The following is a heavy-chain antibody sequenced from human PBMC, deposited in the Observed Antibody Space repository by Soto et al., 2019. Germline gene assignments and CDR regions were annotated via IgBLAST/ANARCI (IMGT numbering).Heavy chain of an antibody. CDR2: IWYDGSNK. V-gene: IGHV3-33*01. D-gene: IGHD5-12*01. J-gene: IGHJ4*02. CDR3: ARVVSGDLDY. CDR1: GFTFSSYG. Sequence: QVQLVESGGGVVQPGRSLRLSCAASGFTFSSYGMHRVRQAPGKGLEWGGVIWYDGSNKYYADSVKGPFTITRDNSQKTLYLQMNSLRAEETAVYYCARVVSGDLDYWGQGTLVTVSS.